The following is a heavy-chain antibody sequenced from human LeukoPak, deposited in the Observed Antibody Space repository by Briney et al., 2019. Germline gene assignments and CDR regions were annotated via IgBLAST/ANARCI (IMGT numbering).Heavy chain of an antibody. J-gene: IGHJ3*02. CDR1: GGSISSNRYY. Sequence: PSETLSLTCTVSGGSISSNRYYWGWIRQPPGEGLEWFGRIYHTESAYYSPYRKSRVTISVDTSKNQFSLTMTSVNAADAAVCDCARLDYGDDASGEAFDIWGQGTMVTVSS. D-gene: IGHD4-17*01. V-gene: IGHV4-39*01. CDR3: ARLDYGDDASGEAFDI. CDR2: IYHTESA.